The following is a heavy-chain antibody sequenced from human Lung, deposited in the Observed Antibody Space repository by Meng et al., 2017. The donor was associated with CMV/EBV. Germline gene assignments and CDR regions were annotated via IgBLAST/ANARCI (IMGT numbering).Heavy chain of an antibody. Sequence: SETLSLXCSVSGDSMSRGNHYWSWIRQHPGKGLEWIGHIYFTGSTYYNPSLRSRVTMSMDTSKNQFSLRLRSVTASDTALYYCVTAVAAAGYGLFDPLGQGXLVTVSS. CDR3: VTAVAAAGYGLFDP. V-gene: IGHV4-31*03. D-gene: IGHD6-13*01. CDR2: IYFTGST. J-gene: IGHJ5*02. CDR1: GDSMSRGNHY.